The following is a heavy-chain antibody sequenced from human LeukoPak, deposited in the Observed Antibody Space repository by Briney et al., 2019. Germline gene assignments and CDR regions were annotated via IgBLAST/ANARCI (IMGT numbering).Heavy chain of an antibody. Sequence: PGGSLRLSCAAPGFTFSNYAMHWVRQAPGKGLEWMSVISYDGRNKYFADSVKGRFTLSRDNSKNTLYLQMNSLRAEDTAVYYCAKERRSPYYFDYWGQGTLVTVSS. CDR3: AKERRSPYYFDY. V-gene: IGHV3-30*04. CDR1: GFTFSNYA. CDR2: ISYDGRNK. J-gene: IGHJ4*02.